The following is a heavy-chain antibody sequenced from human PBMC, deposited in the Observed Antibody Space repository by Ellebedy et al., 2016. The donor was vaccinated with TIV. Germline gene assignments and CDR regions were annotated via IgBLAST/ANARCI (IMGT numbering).Heavy chain of an antibody. CDR2: ITSSSSSA. V-gene: IGHV3-11*01. Sequence: GGSLRLXXAASGFTFSEYYMCWIRQAPGTGLEWVSYITSSSSSAYYEDSVKGRFTISRDNAKNSLSLQLDSLRSEDTAVYYCARCGYRGFGGGSMDVWGQGTTVIVS. D-gene: IGHD5-12*01. CDR3: ARCGYRGFGGGSMDV. J-gene: IGHJ6*02. CDR1: GFTFSEYY.